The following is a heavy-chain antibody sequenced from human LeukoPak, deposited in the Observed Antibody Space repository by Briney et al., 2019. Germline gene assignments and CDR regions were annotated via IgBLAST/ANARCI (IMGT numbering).Heavy chain of an antibody. CDR3: ACLVGATQDV. D-gene: IGHD1-26*01. CDR1: GFTFSSYR. V-gene: IGHV3-21*01. Sequence: GGSLRLSCAASGFTFSSYRTNWVRQAPGKGLEWGSSISSTRTYIYYAESVKGRFTISRGNAKNSLYLQMNSLRAEHTAVYYCACLVGATQDVWGKGTTVIVSS. J-gene: IGHJ6*04. CDR2: ISSTRTYI.